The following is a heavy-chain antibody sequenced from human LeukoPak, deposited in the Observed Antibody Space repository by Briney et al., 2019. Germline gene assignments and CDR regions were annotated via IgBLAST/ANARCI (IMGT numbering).Heavy chain of an antibody. CDR3: AREEWWFDP. D-gene: IGHD2-8*01. Sequence: HTGGSLRLSCAASGFTFSTYWMTWVRQAPGKGLEWVANIKHDGSEKYYVDSVKGRFTISRDNAKYSLYLQMNSLRVEDTAVYYCAREEWWFDPRGQGTLVTVSS. CDR1: GFTFSTYW. V-gene: IGHV3-7*01. J-gene: IGHJ5*02. CDR2: IKHDGSEK.